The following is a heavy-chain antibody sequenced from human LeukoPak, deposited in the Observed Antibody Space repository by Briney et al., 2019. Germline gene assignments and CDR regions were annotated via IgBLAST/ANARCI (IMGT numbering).Heavy chain of an antibody. CDR2: IYSGGST. CDR1: GFTVSTNY. J-gene: IGHJ3*02. V-gene: IGHV3-53*01. Sequence: GGSLRLSCAASGFTVSTNYMSWVRQAPGKGLEWVSVIYSGGSTYYADSVKGRFTISRDNSKNTLYLQMSSLRAEDTAVYYCAADPGYSAYDVLIAFDIWGQGTMVTVSS. CDR3: AADPGYSAYDVLIAFDI. D-gene: IGHD5-12*01.